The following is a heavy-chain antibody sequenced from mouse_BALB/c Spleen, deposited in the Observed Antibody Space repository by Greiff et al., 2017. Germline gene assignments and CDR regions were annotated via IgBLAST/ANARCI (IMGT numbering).Heavy chain of an antibody. Sequence: EVMLVESGGGLVQPGGSLKLSCAASGFTFSSYGMSWVRQTPDKRLELVATINSNGGSTYYPDSVKGRFTISRDNAKNTLYLQMSSLKSEDTAMYYCARDEVLLYWGQGTTLTVSS. D-gene: IGHD1-1*01. CDR2: INSNGGST. V-gene: IGHV5-6-3*01. CDR3: ARDEVLLY. J-gene: IGHJ2*01. CDR1: GFTFSSYG.